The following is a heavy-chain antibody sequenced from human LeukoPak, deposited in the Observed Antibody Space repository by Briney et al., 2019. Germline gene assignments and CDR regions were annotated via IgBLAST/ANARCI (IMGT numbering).Heavy chain of an antibody. CDR2: ISYDGSNK. J-gene: IGHJ5*02. CDR3: ARDPSKADP. CDR1: GFTFSSYA. V-gene: IGHV3-30-3*01. Sequence: AGGSLRLSCAASGFTFSSYAMHWVRQAPGKGLEWVAVISYDGSNKYYADSVKGRFTISRDNSKNTLYLQMNSLRAEDTAVYYCARDPSKADPWGQGTLVTVSS.